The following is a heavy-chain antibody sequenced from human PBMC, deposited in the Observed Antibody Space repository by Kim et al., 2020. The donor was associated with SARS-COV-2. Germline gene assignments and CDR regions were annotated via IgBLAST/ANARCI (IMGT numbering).Heavy chain of an antibody. J-gene: IGHJ5*01. CDR2: IYHTGST. CDR3: ARTTYDSSGYSSSLDS. D-gene: IGHD3-22*01. V-gene: IGHV4-59*01. CDR1: GGSITGYY. Sequence: SETLSLTCTVSGGSITGYYWSWIRQSPGKGLVWIGYIYHTGSTDYNPSLRSRVTISVDTSKNHFSLKLTSVTAADTAVHYCARTTYDSSGYSSSLDSWG.